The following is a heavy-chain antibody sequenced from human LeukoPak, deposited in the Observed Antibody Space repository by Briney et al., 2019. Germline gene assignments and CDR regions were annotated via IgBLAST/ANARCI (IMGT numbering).Heavy chain of an antibody. CDR2: INHSGST. D-gene: IGHD3-22*01. Sequence: PSEALSLTCAVYGGSFRGYYWCWLREPPGKGLEWLAEINHSGSTNYNPSLKSRVTISVDTSKNQFSLTLRSVTAADTAVYYCARAGITMIPAAFGYWGQGTLVTVSS. V-gene: IGHV4-34*01. J-gene: IGHJ4*02. CDR1: GGSFRGYY. CDR3: ARAGITMIPAAFGY.